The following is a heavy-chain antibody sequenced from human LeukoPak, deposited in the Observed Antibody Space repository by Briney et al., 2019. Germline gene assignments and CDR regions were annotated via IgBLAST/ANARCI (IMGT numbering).Heavy chain of an antibody. J-gene: IGHJ4*02. D-gene: IGHD3-3*01. CDR1: GFTFSSYA. V-gene: IGHV3-30-3*01. CDR3: ARGERITIFGTIDY. CDR2: ISYDGSNK. Sequence: HPGRSLRLSCAASGFTFSSYAMHWVRQAPGKGLEWVAVISYDGSNKYYADSVKGRFTISRDNSKNTLYLQMNSLRAEDTAVYYCARGERITIFGTIDYWGQGTLVTVSS.